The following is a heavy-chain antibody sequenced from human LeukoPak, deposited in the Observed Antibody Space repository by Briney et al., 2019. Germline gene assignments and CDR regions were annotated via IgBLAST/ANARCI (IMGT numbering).Heavy chain of an antibody. J-gene: IGHJ4*02. V-gene: IGHV3-23*01. Sequence: QPGGSLRLSCAASGFTFRNYAMSWVRQAPGKGLEWVSTISASGASTGYADSVKGRFTISRDNSKNTLYLQMNSLGAEDTAVYYCTKDDGYYDSSGSFLFDSWGQGTLVTVSS. CDR1: GFTFRNYA. D-gene: IGHD3-22*01. CDR3: TKDDGYYDSSGSFLFDS. CDR2: ISASGAST.